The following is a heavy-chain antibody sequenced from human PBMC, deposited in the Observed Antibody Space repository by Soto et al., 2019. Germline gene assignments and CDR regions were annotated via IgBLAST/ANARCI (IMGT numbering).Heavy chain of an antibody. CDR2: INPSGST. D-gene: IGHD6-19*01. Sequence: ETLSLTCAVYGGSFSGDYWSCIRQPPGKGLEWIGEINPSGSTNYNPALKSRVTISVDTSKNQFSLKLTSVTAEDTALYYCAKGHGSGGYDGEYWGQGTLVTVSS. V-gene: IGHV4-34*01. CDR1: GGSFSGDY. J-gene: IGHJ4*02. CDR3: AKGHGSGGYDGEY.